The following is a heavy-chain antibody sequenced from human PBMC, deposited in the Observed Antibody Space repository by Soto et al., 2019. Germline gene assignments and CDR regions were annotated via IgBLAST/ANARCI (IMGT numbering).Heavy chain of an antibody. Sequence: QVQLQQWGAGLLKPSETLSLTCAVYGGSFSGYYWSWIRQPPGKGLEWIGEINHSGSTNYNPSLKSRVTISVDTSKNQFSLKPTSVTAADTAVYYCARSGIVVVPAALRGGRFDYWGQGTLVTVSS. CDR1: GGSFSGYY. V-gene: IGHV4-34*01. CDR3: ARSGIVVVPAALRGGRFDY. J-gene: IGHJ4*02. CDR2: INHSGST. D-gene: IGHD2-2*01.